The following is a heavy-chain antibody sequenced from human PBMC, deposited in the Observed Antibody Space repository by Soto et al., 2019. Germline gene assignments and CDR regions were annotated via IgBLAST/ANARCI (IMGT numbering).Heavy chain of an antibody. Sequence: ASVKVSCKASGYTFTNYGITWVRQAPGQGLEWMGWISAYNGDTHYTQRLQGRVTMTTDTSTSTAYMELRSLRSDDTAVYYCARGGTNGVSQDYYYYMDVWGKGTTVPVSS. V-gene: IGHV1-18*01. D-gene: IGHD2-8*01. CDR1: GYTFTNYG. CDR3: ARGGTNGVSQDYYYYMDV. J-gene: IGHJ6*03. CDR2: ISAYNGDT.